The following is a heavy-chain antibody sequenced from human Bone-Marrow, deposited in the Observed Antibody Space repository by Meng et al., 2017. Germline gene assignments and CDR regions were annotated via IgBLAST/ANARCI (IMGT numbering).Heavy chain of an antibody. V-gene: IGHV1-2*06. D-gene: IGHD6-25*01. Sequence: QVQLVASGAEVKKPGSSVKVSCKASGGTFSSYAISWVRQAPGQGLEWMGRINPKSGDTHYAQKFQARVTMTGDTSISTAYMELSGLRSDDTAMYYCARDEDISAAGKLFGDYWGQGTLVTVSS. CDR2: INPKSGDT. CDR3: ARDEDISAAGKLFGDY. CDR1: GGTFSSYA. J-gene: IGHJ4*02.